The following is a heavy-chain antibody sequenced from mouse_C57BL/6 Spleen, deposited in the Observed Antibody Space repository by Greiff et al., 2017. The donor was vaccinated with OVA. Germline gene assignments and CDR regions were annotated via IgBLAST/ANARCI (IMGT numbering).Heavy chain of an antibody. D-gene: IGHD1-1*01. CDR3: ARSGTTVVAMRGYFDY. J-gene: IGHJ2*01. V-gene: IGHV1-39*01. CDR1: GYSFTDYN. Sequence: VQLKESGPELVKPGASVKISCKASGYSFTDYNMNWVKQSNGKSLEWIGVINPNYGTTSYNQKFKGKATLTVDQSSSTAYMQLNSLTSEDSAVYYCARSGTTVVAMRGYFDYWGQGTTLTVSS. CDR2: INPNYGTT.